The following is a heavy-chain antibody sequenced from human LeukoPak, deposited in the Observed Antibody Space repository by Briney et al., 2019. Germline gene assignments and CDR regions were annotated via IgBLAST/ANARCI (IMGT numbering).Heavy chain of an antibody. CDR2: IWYDGSYT. CDR1: GFTFSSYG. Sequence: GRSLRLSCAASGFTFSSYGMHWVRQAPAKGLEWVAVIWYDGSYTYYAESVKGRFTISRDNSRNTLYLQMSSLRAEDTAVYYCAKPTSGDGSFLIDYWGQGTLVTVSS. CDR3: AKPTSGDGSFLIDY. D-gene: IGHD1-26*01. V-gene: IGHV3-33*06. J-gene: IGHJ4*02.